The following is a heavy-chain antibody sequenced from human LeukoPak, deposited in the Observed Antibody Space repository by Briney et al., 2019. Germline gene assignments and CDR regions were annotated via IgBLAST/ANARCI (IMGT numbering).Heavy chain of an antibody. CDR1: GGTFSSYA. CDR3: ASASGHGCGNWGCPFDY. CDR2: IIPIFGTA. V-gene: IGHV1-69*13. D-gene: IGHD7-27*01. J-gene: IGHJ4*02. Sequence: SVKVSCKASGGTFSSYAISWVRQAPGQGLEWMGGIIPIFGTANYAQKFQGRVTITADESTSAAYMELSSLRSEDTAVYYCASASGHGCGNWGCPFDYWGQGTLVTVSS.